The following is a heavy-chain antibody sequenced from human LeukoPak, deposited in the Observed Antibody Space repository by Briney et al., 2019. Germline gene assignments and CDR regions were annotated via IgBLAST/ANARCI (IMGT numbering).Heavy chain of an antibody. J-gene: IGHJ4*02. D-gene: IGHD3-9*01. CDR2: IIPIFGTA. Sequence: GASVKVSCEASGYTFTSYGISWVRQAPGQGLEWMGRIIPIFGTANYAQKFQGRVTITTDESTSTAYMELSSLRSEDTAVYYCARDHYDILTGYYLGIFDYWGQGTLVTVSS. V-gene: IGHV1-69*05. CDR1: GYTFTSYG. CDR3: ARDHYDILTGYYLGIFDY.